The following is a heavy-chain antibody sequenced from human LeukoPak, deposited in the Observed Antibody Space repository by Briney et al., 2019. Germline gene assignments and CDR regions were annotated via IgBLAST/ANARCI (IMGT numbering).Heavy chain of an antibody. Sequence: SETLSLICTVSGGSISSYYWSWIRQPAGKGLEWIGRIYTSGSTNCNPSLKSRVTMSIDTSKNQFSLKLSSVTAADTAVYYCARHGNYYGSGSYYWGQGTLVTVSS. CDR2: IYTSGST. CDR1: GGSISSYY. J-gene: IGHJ4*02. D-gene: IGHD3-10*01. CDR3: ARHGNYYGSGSYY. V-gene: IGHV4-4*07.